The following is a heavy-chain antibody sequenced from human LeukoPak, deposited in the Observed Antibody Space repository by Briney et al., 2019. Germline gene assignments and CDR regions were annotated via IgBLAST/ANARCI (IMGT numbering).Heavy chain of an antibody. Sequence: GGSLRLSCAASGGTFSSYNMHWVRQAPGKGLEWVSSISSGGHYIYYADSVKGRFTISRDDAKNSLYLQVNSLRAEDTAVYYCARALKAFDCWGQGTLVTVSS. CDR2: ISSGGHYI. J-gene: IGHJ4*02. CDR1: GGTFSSYN. V-gene: IGHV3-21*01. CDR3: ARALKAFDC.